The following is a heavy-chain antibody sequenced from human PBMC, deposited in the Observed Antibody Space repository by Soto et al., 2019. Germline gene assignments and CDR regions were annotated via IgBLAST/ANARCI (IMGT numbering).Heavy chain of an antibody. V-gene: IGHV1-69*05. D-gene: IGHD3-3*01. CDR3: ATDGQITHFGVASAPYAMDV. Sequence: QVRLVQSGAEVKKPGSSVNLSCKASGGTFSNLAINWVRQAPGQGLEWMGGVTPLLGAADYALKFQGRVSIISDESTTTVYMELRSLKSDDTAMYYCATDGQITHFGVASAPYAMDVWGQGTTVTVSS. J-gene: IGHJ6*02. CDR2: VTPLLGAA. CDR1: GGTFSNLA.